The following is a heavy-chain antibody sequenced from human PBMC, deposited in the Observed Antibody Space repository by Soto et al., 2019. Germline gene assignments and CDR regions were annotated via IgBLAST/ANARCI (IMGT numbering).Heavy chain of an antibody. J-gene: IGHJ4*02. CDR2: MNPDSANT. V-gene: IGHV1-8*01. D-gene: IGHD4-17*01. Sequence: QVQLVQSGAEVKQPGASVKVSCKTSGYTFSDYDITWVRQATGQGLEWMGWMNPDSANTGYAQKCQGRVTMTRDTSIDTAYKELNSLTSEDTAAYYRASALRNHLLSDFWGQGTQVTVSS. CDR3: ASALRNHLLSDF. CDR1: GYTFSDYD.